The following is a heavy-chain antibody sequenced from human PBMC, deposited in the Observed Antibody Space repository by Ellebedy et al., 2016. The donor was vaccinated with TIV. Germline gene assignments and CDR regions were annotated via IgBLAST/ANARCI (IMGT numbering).Heavy chain of an antibody. D-gene: IGHD3-3*01. CDR1: GFTFRNYA. V-gene: IGHV3-23*01. J-gene: IGHJ4*02. CDR2: ISASGGST. Sequence: GGSLRLSCAASGFTFRNYAMSWVRQAPGKGLEWVSGISASGGSTYYADAVKGRFTMSRDNSKNTLYLQMNSLRAEDTAVYYCAKSPGITIFGVAGDYFDYWGQGTLVTVFS. CDR3: AKSPGITIFGVAGDYFDY.